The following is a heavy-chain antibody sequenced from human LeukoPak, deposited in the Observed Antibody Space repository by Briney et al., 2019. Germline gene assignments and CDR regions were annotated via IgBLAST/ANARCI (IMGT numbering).Heavy chain of an antibody. CDR3: ARGQLVRRYVGAFDI. CDR2: IIPIFGTA. J-gene: IGHJ3*02. D-gene: IGHD6-6*01. CDR1: GGTFSSYA. V-gene: IGHV1-69*13. Sequence: GASVTVSCTASGGTFSSYAISWVRQAPGQGLEWMGGIIPIFGTANYAQKFQGRVTITADESTSTAYMELSSLRSEDTAVYYCARGQLVRRYVGAFDIWGQGTMVTVSS.